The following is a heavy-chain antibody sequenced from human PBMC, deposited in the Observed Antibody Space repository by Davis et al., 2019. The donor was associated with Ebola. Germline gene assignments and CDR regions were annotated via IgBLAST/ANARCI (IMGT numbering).Heavy chain of an antibody. V-gene: IGHV4-4*02. CDR3: ARDREHSYGRYFGY. D-gene: IGHD5-18*01. CDR2: IYHSGNT. J-gene: IGHJ4*02. CDR1: GGSISSSNW. Sequence: PGGSLRLSCAVSGGSISSSNWWSWVRQPPGKGLEWIGEIYHSGNTNYNPSLKSRVTISVDKSKNQFSLMLSSLSTADTAVYYCARDREHSYGRYFGYWGQGILVTVSS.